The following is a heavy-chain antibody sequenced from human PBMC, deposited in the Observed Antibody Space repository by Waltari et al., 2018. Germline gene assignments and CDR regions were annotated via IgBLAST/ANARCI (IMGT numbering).Heavy chain of an antibody. Sequence: EVQLVQSGAEVKKPGATVKISCKVSGYTFTDYYMHWVQQAPVKGLEWMGLCEPEYGETIDAEEFQGRGTITADTATATAYMELSSLRSEDTAVYYCATRLRDSGSYYGGFDYWGQGTLVTVSS. CDR2: CEPEYGET. J-gene: IGHJ4*02. CDR1: GYTFTDYY. V-gene: IGHV1-69-2*01. CDR3: ATRLRDSGSYYGGFDY. D-gene: IGHD1-26*01.